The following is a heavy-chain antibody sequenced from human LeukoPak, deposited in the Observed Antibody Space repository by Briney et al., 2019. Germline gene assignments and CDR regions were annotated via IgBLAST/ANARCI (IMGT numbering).Heavy chain of an antibody. Sequence: SETLSLTCTVSGGPISISSYYWGWIRQPPGKRLEWIGSIYYSGSSYYNLSLKSRVTISVDTSKNQFSLKLRSVTAADTAVYYCARQKWLVHNWFDPWGQGTLVTVSS. V-gene: IGHV4-39*01. CDR2: IYYSGSS. CDR3: ARQKWLVHNWFDP. D-gene: IGHD6-19*01. CDR1: GGPISISSYY. J-gene: IGHJ5*02.